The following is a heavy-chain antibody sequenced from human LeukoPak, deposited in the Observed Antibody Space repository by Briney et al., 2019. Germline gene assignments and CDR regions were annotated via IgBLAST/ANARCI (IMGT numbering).Heavy chain of an antibody. CDR2: IRGDGAST. V-gene: IGHV3-74*01. J-gene: IGHJ3*02. CDR3: ARVGGVSGRAFDM. Sequence: GGSLRLSRAASGFTFSTCAMTWVRQAPGKGLEWVSYIRGDGASTTYADSVKGRFTISRDNAKNTLYLQMNSLRVEDAAVYYCARVGGVSGRAFDMWGQGTMVTVSS. CDR1: GFTFSTCA. D-gene: IGHD6-25*01.